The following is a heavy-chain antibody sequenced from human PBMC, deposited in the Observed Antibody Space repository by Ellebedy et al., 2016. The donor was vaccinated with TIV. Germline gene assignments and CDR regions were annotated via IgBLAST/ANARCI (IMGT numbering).Heavy chain of an antibody. CDR3: AGSYDSSGSFDY. D-gene: IGHD3-22*01. CDR2: ISYDGSNK. CDR1: GFTFSSYA. V-gene: IGHV3-30-3*01. Sequence: GGSLRLSXAASGFTFSSYAMHWVRQAPGKGLEWVAVISYDGSNKYYADSVKGRFTISRDNSKNTLYLQMNSLRAEDTAVYYCAGSYDSSGSFDYWGQGTLVTVSS. J-gene: IGHJ4*02.